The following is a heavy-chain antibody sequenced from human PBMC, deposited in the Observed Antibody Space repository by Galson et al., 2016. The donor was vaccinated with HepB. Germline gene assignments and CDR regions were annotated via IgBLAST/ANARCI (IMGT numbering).Heavy chain of an antibody. J-gene: IGHJ4*02. D-gene: IGHD3-3*01. Sequence: TLSLTCNVSGGSVSSGGYCWSWVRQFPGKGLEWIGCIHYSGSTYNNPSLKSRHSMSIDTSKNQFSLKLNSVTAADTAVYYCARVTKGGSGNNFDYWGQGTLVTVSS. V-gene: IGHV4-31*03. CDR3: ARVTKGGSGNNFDY. CDR2: IHYSGST. CDR1: GGSVSSGGYC.